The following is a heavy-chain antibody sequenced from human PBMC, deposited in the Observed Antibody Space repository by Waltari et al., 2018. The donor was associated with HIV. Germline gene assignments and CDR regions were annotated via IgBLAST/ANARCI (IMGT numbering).Heavy chain of an antibody. Sequence: EVQLLESGGGLVQPGGSLRLSCAASGFTFINYAMTWVRQAPGKGVEVGAVISGSGATTYYAASVKCRFTISRDNSKNTLYLQISSLRAEDTAVYYCAKRPSSSNLGWYFDYWGQGTLVTVSS. D-gene: IGHD6-6*01. CDR3: AKRPSSSNLGWYFDY. CDR2: ISGSGATT. CDR1: GFTFINYA. J-gene: IGHJ4*02. V-gene: IGHV3-23*01.